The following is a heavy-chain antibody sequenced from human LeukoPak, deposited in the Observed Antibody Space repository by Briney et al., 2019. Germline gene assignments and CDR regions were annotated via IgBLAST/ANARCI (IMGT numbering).Heavy chain of an antibody. CDR3: ARDGYSSSYYYYGMEA. CDR2: ISAYNGNT. D-gene: IGHD6-13*01. V-gene: IGHV1-18*01. Sequence: GASVKVSCKASGYTFTSYGISWVRQAPGQGLEWMGWISAYNGNTNYAQKLQGRVTMTTDTSTSTAYMELRSLRSDDTAVYYCARDGYSSSYYYYGMEAWGQGTTVTVSS. J-gene: IGHJ6*02. CDR1: GYTFTSYG.